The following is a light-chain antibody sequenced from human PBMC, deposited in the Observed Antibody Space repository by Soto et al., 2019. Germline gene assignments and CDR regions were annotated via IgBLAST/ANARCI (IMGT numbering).Light chain of an antibody. CDR1: SSNIGAGSD. CDR2: SNT. CDR3: ATWGSSLSAAV. J-gene: IGLJ2*01. Sequence: QSVLTQPPSVSGAPGQRVTISCTGSSSNIGAGSDVHWYQQLPGTAPKLLIYSNTNRPSGVPDRFSGSKSGTSASLAITGLQAGDEADYYCATWGSSLSAAVFGGGTKLTVL. V-gene: IGLV1-40*01.